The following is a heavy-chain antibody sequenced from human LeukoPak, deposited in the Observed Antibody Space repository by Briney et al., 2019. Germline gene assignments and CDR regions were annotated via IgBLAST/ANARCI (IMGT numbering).Heavy chain of an antibody. CDR3: VRQYSYDSSGYYPWDY. J-gene: IGHJ4*02. V-gene: IGHV3-74*01. D-gene: IGHD3-22*01. Sequence: GGSLRLSCAASGFTFSSYWMHWGRQAPGKGLVWVSRINSDGSSTTYADSVKGRFTISRDNAKNTLYLQMNSLRAEDTAMYYCVRQYSYDSSGYYPWDYWGQGTLVTVSS. CDR1: GFTFSSYW. CDR2: INSDGSST.